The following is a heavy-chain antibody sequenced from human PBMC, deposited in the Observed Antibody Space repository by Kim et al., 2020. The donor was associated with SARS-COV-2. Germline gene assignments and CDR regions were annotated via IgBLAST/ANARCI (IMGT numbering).Heavy chain of an antibody. Sequence: AASVKGRFTMSGDDSKNTAYLQMNSLKTEDTAVYYCTIIAVAGTASAFDIWGQGTMVTVSS. J-gene: IGHJ3*02. V-gene: IGHV3-73*01. CDR3: TIIAVAGTASAFDI. D-gene: IGHD6-19*01.